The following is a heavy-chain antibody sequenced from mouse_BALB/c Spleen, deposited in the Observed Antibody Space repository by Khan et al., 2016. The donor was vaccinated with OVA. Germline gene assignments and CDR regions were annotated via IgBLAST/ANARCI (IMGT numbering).Heavy chain of an antibody. CDR2: INPYTGAS. CDR1: GYSFTGYY. Sequence: IQLVQSGPEMVKPGASAKISCKASGYSFTGYYIHWVKQSHVKSLEWIGRINPYTGASSYSQNFKAKASLTVDKYSSTAYMELRSLTSEDSAVYYCARWVLYDGYYDSLDNWGQGTSVTVSS. J-gene: IGHJ4*01. CDR3: ARWVLYDGYYDSLDN. V-gene: IGHV1-31*01. D-gene: IGHD2-3*01.